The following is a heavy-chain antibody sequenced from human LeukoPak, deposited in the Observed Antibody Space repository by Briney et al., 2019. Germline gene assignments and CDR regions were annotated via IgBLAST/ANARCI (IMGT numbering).Heavy chain of an antibody. Sequence: PGGSLRLSCAASGFTFSSYSMNWVRQAPGKGLEWVSYISSSSSTIYYADSVKGRFTISRDNAKNSLYLQMNSLRSDDTAVYYCARTGSYWEENWFDPWGQGTLVTVSS. CDR3: ARTGSYWEENWFDP. J-gene: IGHJ5*02. CDR2: ISSSSSTI. CDR1: GFTFSSYS. V-gene: IGHV3-48*01. D-gene: IGHD1-26*01.